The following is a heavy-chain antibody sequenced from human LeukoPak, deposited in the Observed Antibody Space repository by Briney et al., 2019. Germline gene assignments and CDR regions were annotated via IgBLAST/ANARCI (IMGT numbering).Heavy chain of an antibody. D-gene: IGHD3-22*01. V-gene: IGHV1-18*04. CDR2: ISANNGNT. Sequence: ASVKVSCKASGYTFTNYYIHWVRQAPGQGLEGMGWISANNGNTNYAQKLQGRVTMTTDTSTSTAYMELRSLRSDDTAVYYCARHRYYYDSSGYLAVFDYWGQGTLVTVSS. J-gene: IGHJ4*02. CDR1: GYTFTNYY. CDR3: ARHRYYYDSSGYLAVFDY.